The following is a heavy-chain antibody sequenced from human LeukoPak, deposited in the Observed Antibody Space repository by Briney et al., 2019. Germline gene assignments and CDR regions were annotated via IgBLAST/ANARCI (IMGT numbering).Heavy chain of an antibody. D-gene: IGHD6-19*01. V-gene: IGHV3-11*01. CDR3: ARVGLVFDS. CDR1: GFTFSDYY. J-gene: IGHJ4*02. CDR2: INKDGRTI. Sequence: PGGSLRLSCAASGFTFSDYYMSWVRQAPGKGLEWVAYINKDGRTIYYVDSVKGRFTISRDNAKNSLYLQMKSLRAEDTAVYLCARVGLVFDSWDQGTQVTVSS.